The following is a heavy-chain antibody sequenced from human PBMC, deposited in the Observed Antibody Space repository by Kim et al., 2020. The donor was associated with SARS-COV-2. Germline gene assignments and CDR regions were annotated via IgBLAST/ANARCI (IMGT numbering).Heavy chain of an antibody. CDR2: ISGSGGST. V-gene: IGHV3-23*01. CDR3: AKSRQGGYYYFDY. D-gene: IGHD3-22*01. CDR1: GFTFSSYA. J-gene: IGHJ4*02. Sequence: GGSLRLSCAASGFTFSSYAMSWVRQAPGKGLEWVSAISGSGGSTYYADSVKGRFTISRDNSKNTLYLQMNSLRTEDTAVYYCAKSRQGGYYYFDYWGQGTLVTVSS.